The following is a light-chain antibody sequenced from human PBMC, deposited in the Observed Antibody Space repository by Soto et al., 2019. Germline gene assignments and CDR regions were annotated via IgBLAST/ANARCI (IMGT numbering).Light chain of an antibody. CDR1: SSNVGGYNY. V-gene: IGLV2-8*01. Sequence: QSVRTQPPSASGSPGQSVTISCTGTSSNVGGYNYVSWYQQHPGKAPKLMISEVSKRPSGVPDRFSGSKSGNTASLTVSGLQAEDEADYYCTSYAGTTYVFGTGTKVTVL. CDR2: EVS. CDR3: TSYAGTTYV. J-gene: IGLJ1*01.